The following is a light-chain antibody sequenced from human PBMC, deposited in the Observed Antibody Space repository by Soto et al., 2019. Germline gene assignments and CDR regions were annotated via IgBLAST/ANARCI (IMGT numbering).Light chain of an antibody. Sequence: EIFITQSPATLSVSPGERATLSCRASQSVRGNLAWYQQKPGQSPRLLIYGASSRANGIPVRFSGSGSGTEFTLTLSSLQSEDFAFYYCQQYNNWHFITFGQGTRLEIK. CDR3: QQYNNWHFIT. J-gene: IGKJ5*01. CDR2: GAS. V-gene: IGKV3-15*01. CDR1: QSVRGN.